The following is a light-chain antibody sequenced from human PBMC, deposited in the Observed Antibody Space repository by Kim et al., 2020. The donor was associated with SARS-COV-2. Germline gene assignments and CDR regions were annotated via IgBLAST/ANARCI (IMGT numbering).Light chain of an antibody. Sequence: GGTVTPRCGLSSGSVSTSYYPSWYQQTPGQAPRTLIYSTNTRSSGVPDRFSGSILGNKAALTITGAQADDESDYYCVLYMGSGIWVFGGGTQLTVL. J-gene: IGLJ3*02. CDR2: STN. V-gene: IGLV8-61*01. CDR3: VLYMGSGIWV. CDR1: SGSVSTSYY.